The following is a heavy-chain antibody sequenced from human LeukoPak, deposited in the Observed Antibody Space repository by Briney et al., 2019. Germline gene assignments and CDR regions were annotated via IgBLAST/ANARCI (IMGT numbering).Heavy chain of an antibody. Sequence: PSQTLSLTCTVSGGSISSGSYYWSWIRQPAGKGLEWIGRIYTSGSTNYNPSLKSRVTISVDTSKNQFSLKLSSVTAADTAVYYCARGPWKVAGPHGAFGIWGQGTMVTVSS. J-gene: IGHJ3*02. D-gene: IGHD6-19*01. V-gene: IGHV4-61*02. CDR3: ARGPWKVAGPHGAFGI. CDR1: GGSISSGSYY. CDR2: IYTSGST.